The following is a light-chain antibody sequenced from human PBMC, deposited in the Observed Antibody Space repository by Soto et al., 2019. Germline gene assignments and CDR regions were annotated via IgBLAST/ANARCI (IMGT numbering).Light chain of an antibody. CDR2: SSN. CDR3: AAWDDSLNGPV. V-gene: IGLV1-44*01. J-gene: IGLJ2*01. Sequence: QPVLTQPPSASGTPGQRVTISCSGSSSNIGSNTVTWYQQLPGTAPKLLIYSSNQRPSGVPDRFSGSKSGTSASLAISGLQSEDEADYYCAAWDDSLNGPVFGGGTKVTVL. CDR1: SSNIGSNT.